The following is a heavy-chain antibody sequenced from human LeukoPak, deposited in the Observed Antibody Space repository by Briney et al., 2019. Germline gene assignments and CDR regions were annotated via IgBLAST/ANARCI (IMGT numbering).Heavy chain of an antibody. Sequence: ASVKVSCKVSGYTLTELSMHWVRQAPGKGLEWMGGFDPEDGETIYAQKFQGRVTMTEDTSTDTAYMELSSLRSEDTAVYYCATREGIAVAGVGYYFDYWGQGTLVTVSS. CDR2: FDPEDGET. V-gene: IGHV1-24*01. J-gene: IGHJ4*02. D-gene: IGHD6-19*01. CDR3: ATREGIAVAGVGYYFDY. CDR1: GYTLTELS.